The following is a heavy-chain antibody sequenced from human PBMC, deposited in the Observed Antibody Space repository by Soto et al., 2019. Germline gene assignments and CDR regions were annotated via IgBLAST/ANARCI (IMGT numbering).Heavy chain of an antibody. J-gene: IGHJ4*01. D-gene: IGHD2-2*01. CDR1: GYSFTSSW. CDR2: IYPYDFDT. CDR3: ARHLVGSTRGNFDY. V-gene: IGHV5-51*01. Sequence: GASLKISCKTSGYSFTSSWIGWVRQMPGKGMEWMGNIYPYDFDTRYSPSFQGQVTISADTSITTAYLQWSGLQASDTAMSCCARHLVGSTRGNFDYWGQGTLVTVSS.